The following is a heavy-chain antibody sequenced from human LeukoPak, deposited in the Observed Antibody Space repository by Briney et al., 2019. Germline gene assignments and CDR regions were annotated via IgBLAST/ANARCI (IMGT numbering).Heavy chain of an antibody. D-gene: IGHD4-17*01. CDR3: ARDHDYGDYGGY. Sequence: ASVKVSCKASGYTFTDYYMHWVRQAPGQGLEWMGWINPNSGGTNYAQKFQGRVTMTRDTSISTAYMELSRLRSDDTAVYYCARDHDYGDYGGYWGQGTLVTVSS. CDR1: GYTFTDYY. CDR2: INPNSGGT. J-gene: IGHJ4*02. V-gene: IGHV1-2*02.